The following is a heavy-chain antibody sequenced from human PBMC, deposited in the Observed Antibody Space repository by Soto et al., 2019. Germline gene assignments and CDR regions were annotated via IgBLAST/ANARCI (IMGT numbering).Heavy chain of an antibody. V-gene: IGHV3-13*04. CDR3: ARGGGRVATPWFDP. CDR2: IGTAGDT. CDR1: GFTFSSYD. D-gene: IGHD5-12*01. Sequence: EVQLVESGGGLVQPGGSLRLSCAASGFTFSSYDMHWVRQATGKGLEWVSGIGTAGDTYYPGSVQGRFTISRENAKDSLYLQMTSLRAGDTAVYYCARGGGRVATPWFDPWGQGTLVTVSS. J-gene: IGHJ5*02.